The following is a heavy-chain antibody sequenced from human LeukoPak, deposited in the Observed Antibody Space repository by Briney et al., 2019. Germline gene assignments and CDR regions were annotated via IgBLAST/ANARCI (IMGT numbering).Heavy chain of an antibody. CDR2: ISSSGTII. V-gene: IGHV3-48*03. Sequence: PGGSLRLSCAASGFTFRSYEMNWVRQAPGKGLEWISYISSSGTIIYYVDSVKGRFTISRDNAKNSLYLQMNSLRAEDTGIYYCARAYPGTTTAGDCWGQGTLVTVSS. CDR1: GFTFRSYE. J-gene: IGHJ4*02. CDR3: ARAYPGTTTAGDC. D-gene: IGHD6-13*01.